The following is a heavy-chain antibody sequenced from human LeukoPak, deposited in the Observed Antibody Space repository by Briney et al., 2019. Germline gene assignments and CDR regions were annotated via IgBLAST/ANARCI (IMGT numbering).Heavy chain of an antibody. Sequence: ASVTVSCKASGYTFTGYYMHWVRQAPGQGLEWMGWINPNSGGTNYAQKFQGRVTMTRDTSISTAYMELSRLRSDDTAVYYCARGQKYSSGWYGGYWGQGTLVTVSS. D-gene: IGHD6-19*01. CDR2: INPNSGGT. CDR1: GYTFTGYY. V-gene: IGHV1-2*02. J-gene: IGHJ4*02. CDR3: ARGQKYSSGWYGGY.